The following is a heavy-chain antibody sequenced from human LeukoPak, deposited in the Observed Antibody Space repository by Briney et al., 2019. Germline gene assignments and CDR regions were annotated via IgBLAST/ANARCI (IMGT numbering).Heavy chain of an antibody. V-gene: IGHV4-59*01. CDR3: ARTPYYYYGMDV. J-gene: IGHJ6*02. Sequence: SETLSLTCTVSSGSISSYYWSWIRQPPGKGLEWIGYIYYSGSTNYNPSLKSRVTISVDTSKNQFSLKLSSVTAADTAVYYCARTPYYYYGMDVWGQGTTVTVSS. CDR1: SGSISSYY. CDR2: IYYSGST.